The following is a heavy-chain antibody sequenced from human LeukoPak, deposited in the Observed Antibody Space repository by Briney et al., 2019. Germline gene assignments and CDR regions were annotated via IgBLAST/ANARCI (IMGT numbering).Heavy chain of an antibody. CDR2: INYSGST. J-gene: IGHJ4*02. V-gene: IGHV4-59*01. CDR1: GGSISSYY. Sequence: SETLSLTCTVSGGSISSYYWSWIRQPPGKGLEWIGYINYSGSTNYNPSLKSRVTISVDTSKNQFSLKLSSVTAADTAVYYCARDQQGYFDYWGQGTLVTVSS. CDR3: ARDQQGYFDY. D-gene: IGHD6-13*01.